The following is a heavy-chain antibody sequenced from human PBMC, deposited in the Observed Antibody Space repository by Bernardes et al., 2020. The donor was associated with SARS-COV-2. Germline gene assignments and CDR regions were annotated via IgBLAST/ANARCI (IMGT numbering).Heavy chain of an antibody. J-gene: IGHJ4*02. Sequence: SVKVSCKASGFTFTSSAMQWVRQARGQRLEGIGWIVVGSGNTNYAQKFQERVTITRDMSTSAAYMELSSLRSEDTAVYYCAADLGYCGGDCFDYWGQGTLVTVSS. CDR2: IVVGSGNT. CDR1: GFTFTSSA. D-gene: IGHD2-21*01. CDR3: AADLGYCGGDCFDY. V-gene: IGHV1-58*02.